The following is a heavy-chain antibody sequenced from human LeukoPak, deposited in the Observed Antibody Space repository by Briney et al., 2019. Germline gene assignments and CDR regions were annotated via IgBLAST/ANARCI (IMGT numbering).Heavy chain of an antibody. D-gene: IGHD5-12*01. CDR2: ISYDGSNK. CDR1: GFTFSSYA. V-gene: IGHV3-30-3*01. Sequence: GGSLRLSCAASGFTFSSYAMHWVRQAPGKGLEWVAVISYDGSNKYYADSVKGRFTISRDNSKNTLYLQMISLRAEDTAVYYCARDEGYSGWSFDYWGQGTLVTVSS. CDR3: ARDEGYSGWSFDY. J-gene: IGHJ4*02.